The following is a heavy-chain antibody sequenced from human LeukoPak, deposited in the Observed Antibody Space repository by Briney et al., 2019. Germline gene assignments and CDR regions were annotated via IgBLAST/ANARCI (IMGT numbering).Heavy chain of an antibody. Sequence: LGGSLRLSCAASGFTFSSYWMSWVRQAPGKGLEWVANIKQDGSEKYYVDSVKGRFTISRDNAKNSLYLQMNSLRAEDTAVYYCARPYGDYDYYFDYWGQGTLVTVSS. V-gene: IGHV3-7*01. CDR2: IKQDGSEK. CDR3: ARPYGDYDYYFDY. J-gene: IGHJ4*02. CDR1: GFTFSSYW. D-gene: IGHD4-17*01.